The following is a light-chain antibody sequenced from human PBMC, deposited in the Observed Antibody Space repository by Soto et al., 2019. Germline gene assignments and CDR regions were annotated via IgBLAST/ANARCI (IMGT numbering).Light chain of an antibody. CDR1: QTISSW. Sequence: DIQMTQSPSTLSGSVGDRVTITCRASQTISSWLAWYQQKPGKAPKLLIYKASTLKSGVPSRFSGSGSGTDFTLTISSLQPEDFATYYCQQANSFPHTFGGGTKVDIK. CDR2: KAS. CDR3: QQANSFPHT. J-gene: IGKJ4*01. V-gene: IGKV1-5*03.